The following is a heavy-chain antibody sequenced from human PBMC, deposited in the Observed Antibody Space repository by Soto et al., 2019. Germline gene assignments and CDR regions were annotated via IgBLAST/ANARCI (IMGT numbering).Heavy chain of an antibody. J-gene: IGHJ4*02. CDR2: VFSSVSA. Sequence: QMQLQESGQGQVRPSETLSLTCIVSGGSVRSYTWSWVRQPANKGLEWIGRVFSSVSATYNPSPKSRVSISMDTPENRISLKLDSVTAADAGVYFCARDGMTTGDTWGPGTLVTVSS. CDR1: GGSVRSYT. CDR3: ARDGMTTGDT. D-gene: IGHD2-21*02. V-gene: IGHV4-4*07.